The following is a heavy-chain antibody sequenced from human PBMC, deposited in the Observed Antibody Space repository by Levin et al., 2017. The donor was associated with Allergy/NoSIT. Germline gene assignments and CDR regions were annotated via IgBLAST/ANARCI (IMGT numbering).Heavy chain of an antibody. CDR3: ARVRVEEGSSWPDEGDY. J-gene: IGHJ4*02. D-gene: IGHD6-13*01. CDR2: IYHSGST. CDR1: GGSISSSNW. V-gene: IGHV4-4*02. Sequence: SETLSLTCAVSGGSISSSNWWSWVRQPPGKGLEWIGEIYHSGSTNYNPSLKSRVTISVDKSKNQFSLKLSSVTAADTAVYYCARVRVEEGSSWPDEGDYWGQGTLVTVSS.